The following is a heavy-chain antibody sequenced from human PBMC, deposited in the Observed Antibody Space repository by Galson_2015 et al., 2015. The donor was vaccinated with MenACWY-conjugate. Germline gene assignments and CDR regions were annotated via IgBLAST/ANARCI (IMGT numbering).Heavy chain of an antibody. CDR1: GFSFSTYA. Sequence: SLRLSCAAAGFSFSTYAMSWVRQPPGKGLEWVSALSGSAGKIFYADSGKGRFTISRDNSKNTLYLQMNSLRAEDTAIYYCAKEIAEYSYASETWGSMDVWGQGTTVIVYS. J-gene: IGHJ6*02. CDR3: AKEIAEYSYASETWGSMDV. CDR2: LSGSAGKI. V-gene: IGHV3-23*01. D-gene: IGHD3-10*01.